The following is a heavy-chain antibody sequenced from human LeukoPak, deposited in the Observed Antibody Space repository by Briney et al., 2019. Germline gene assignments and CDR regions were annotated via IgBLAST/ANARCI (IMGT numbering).Heavy chain of an antibody. D-gene: IGHD3-3*02. CDR1: GGIFSSYA. J-gene: IGHJ4*02. Sequence: APVKVSCKASGGIFSSYAISCVRQAPGQGLEWRGRIITVFGTANYAQKFEGRVTITAYKSASTVYMELSSLRSEDTAVYYCAKAALVGTHYFDHWGQGNLVTVSS. V-gene: IGHV1-69*06. CDR3: AKAALVGTHYFDH. CDR2: IITVFGTA.